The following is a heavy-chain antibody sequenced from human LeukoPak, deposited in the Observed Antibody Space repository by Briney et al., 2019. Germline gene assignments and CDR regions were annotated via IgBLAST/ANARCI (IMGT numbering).Heavy chain of an antibody. J-gene: IGHJ6*04. CDR2: INHSGST. CDR1: GGSFSGYY. Sequence: SETLSLTCAIYGGSFSGYYWSWIRQSPGKGLEWIGEINHSGSTNYNPSHKSRVTISVDTSKNQFSLKLSSVTAADTAVYYCARIVVVPAAMRGYYYDYGMDVWGKGTTITVSS. V-gene: IGHV4-34*01. D-gene: IGHD2-2*01. CDR3: ARIVVVPAAMRGYYYDYGMDV.